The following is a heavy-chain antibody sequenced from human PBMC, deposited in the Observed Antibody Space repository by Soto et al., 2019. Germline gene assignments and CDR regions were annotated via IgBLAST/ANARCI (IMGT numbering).Heavy chain of an antibody. CDR1: GGTFSSYA. CDR2: IIPISDTT. CDR3: ARSQGSSTSLEIYYYYYYGMAV. J-gene: IGHJ6*02. V-gene: IGHV1-69*01. Sequence: QVQLVQSGAEVKKPGSSVKVSCKASGGTFSSYAISWVRQAPGQGLEWMGGIIPISDTTNYAQKFQGRVTITADESTSTAYMELSSLRSEDTAVYYCARSQGSSTSLEIYYYYYYGMAVCGQGTTVTVSS. D-gene: IGHD2-2*01.